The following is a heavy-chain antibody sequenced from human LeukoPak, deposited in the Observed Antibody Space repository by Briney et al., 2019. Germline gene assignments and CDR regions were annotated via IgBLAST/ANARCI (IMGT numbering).Heavy chain of an antibody. CDR1: GFTFSDYY. CDR3: ARGRVAVRSDAFDI. D-gene: IGHD6-19*01. V-gene: IGHV3-11*04. CDR2: ISSSGSTI. J-gene: IGHJ3*02. Sequence: GGSLRLSCAASGFTFSDYYMSWLRQAPGKGLEWVSYISSSGSTIYYAGSVKGRFTISRDNAKNSLYLQTNSLRAEDTAVYYCARGRVAVRSDAFDIWGQGTMVTVSS.